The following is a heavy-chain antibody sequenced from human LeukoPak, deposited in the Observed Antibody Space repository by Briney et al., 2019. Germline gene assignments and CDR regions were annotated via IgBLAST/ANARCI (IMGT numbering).Heavy chain of an antibody. CDR3: ARIFGSGYDFRGAFDI. Sequence: PSETLSLTCTVSGGSISTYYWTWIRQPPGKGLEWIGYSYYTGSTNYNPSLKSRVTISVDTSKIQFSLKLSSVTAADTAVYYCARIFGSGYDFRGAFDIWGQGTMVTVSS. J-gene: IGHJ3*02. D-gene: IGHD5-12*01. CDR2: SYYTGST. V-gene: IGHV4-59*01. CDR1: GGSISTYY.